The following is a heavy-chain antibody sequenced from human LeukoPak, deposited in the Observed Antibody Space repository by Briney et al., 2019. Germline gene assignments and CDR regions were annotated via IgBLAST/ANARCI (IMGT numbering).Heavy chain of an antibody. Sequence: GASVKVSCKASGYTFTTYGISWVRQAPGQGLEWMGWISAYNGNTNYAQKLQGRVTMTTDTSTSTAYMELRSLRSDDTAVYYCARSGYYDSSGYYYLGDYWGQGTLVTVSS. CDR2: ISAYNGNT. V-gene: IGHV1-18*01. D-gene: IGHD3-22*01. J-gene: IGHJ4*02. CDR1: GYTFTTYG. CDR3: ARSGYYDSSGYYYLGDY.